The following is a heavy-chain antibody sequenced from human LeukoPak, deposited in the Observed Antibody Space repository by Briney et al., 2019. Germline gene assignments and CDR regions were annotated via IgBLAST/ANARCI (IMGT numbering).Heavy chain of an antibody. Sequence: GGSLRLSCTASGFIFGDYAMSWVRQAPGKGLEWVSSISDFVDNTYYADSVKGRFTISRDNSEKSLYLQMSSLRVEDTAVYYCAKGKINHNGAFDAWGQGTRVTVSS. V-gene: IGHV3-23*01. CDR2: ISDFVDNT. D-gene: IGHD2-8*01. CDR3: AKGKINHNGAFDA. CDR1: GFIFGDYA. J-gene: IGHJ3*01.